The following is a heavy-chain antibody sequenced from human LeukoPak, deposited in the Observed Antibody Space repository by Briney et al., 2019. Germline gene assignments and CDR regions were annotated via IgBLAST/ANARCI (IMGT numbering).Heavy chain of an antibody. CDR1: GFTFSSYW. CDR3: ARDLVAAALYYFDY. CDR2: IKQDGSEK. Sequence: GSLRLSCAASGFTFSSYWMSWVRQAPGKGLEWVANIKQDGSEKYYVDSVKGRFTISRDNAKNSLYLQMNSLRAEDTAVYYCARDLVAAALYYFDYWGQGTLVTVSS. D-gene: IGHD6-13*01. J-gene: IGHJ4*02. V-gene: IGHV3-7*01.